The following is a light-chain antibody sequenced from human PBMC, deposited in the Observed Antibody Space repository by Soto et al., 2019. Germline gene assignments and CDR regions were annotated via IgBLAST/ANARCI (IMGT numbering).Light chain of an antibody. CDR2: DAS. V-gene: IGKV1-5*01. CDR1: QTISSW. CDR3: QQYKRYPIT. J-gene: IGKJ5*01. Sequence: DIQMSQSPSTLSPSVGDRVTISCRASQTISSWLAWYQQKPGKAPKXMIYDASNLESGVPSRFSGSGSGTAGTITISSLQTDDGETYYGQQYKRYPITFGQGTRLEIK.